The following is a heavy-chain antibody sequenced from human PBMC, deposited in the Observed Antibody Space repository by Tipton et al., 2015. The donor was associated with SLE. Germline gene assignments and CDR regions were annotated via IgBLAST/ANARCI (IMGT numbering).Heavy chain of an antibody. V-gene: IGHV4-31*11. J-gene: IGHJ4*02. D-gene: IGHD2/OR15-2a*01. CDR1: GGSISSGGYS. Sequence: TLSLTCAVSGGSISSGGYSWSWVRQPPGKGLEWIGYIFYNGASWGTFYNPSLKSRLSISQDTSKNQFSLELHSVTAADTAVYYCASLFSRGYYFDYWGQGTLVTVSS. CDR3: ASLFSRGYYFDY. CDR2: IFYNGASWGT.